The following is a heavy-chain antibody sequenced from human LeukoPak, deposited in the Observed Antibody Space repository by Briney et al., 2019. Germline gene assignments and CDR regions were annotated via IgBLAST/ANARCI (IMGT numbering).Heavy chain of an antibody. V-gene: IGHV1-2*02. CDR3: ATLGGISFAPQGAY. J-gene: IGHJ4*02. D-gene: IGHD3-16*01. Sequence: ASVKVSCQASGYTFTVYFMHWVRQAPGQGLEWMGLMNPDNGGTHYAQKLQGRVTMTRDSSISTAYMELSRLTSDDTAVYDRATLGGISFAPQGAYWGQGTLVTVSS. CDR2: MNPDNGGT. CDR1: GYTFTVYF.